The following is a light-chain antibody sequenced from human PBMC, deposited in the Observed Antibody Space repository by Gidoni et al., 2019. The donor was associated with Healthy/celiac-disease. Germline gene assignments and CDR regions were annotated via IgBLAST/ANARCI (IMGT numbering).Light chain of an antibody. CDR1: QSISSY. V-gene: IGKV1-39*01. J-gene: IGKJ1*01. CDR2: AAS. CDR3: QQCYSTPHT. Sequence: DMQKTQSPSSLSASVGDRVTITCRASQSISSYLNWYQQKPGKAPKLLIYAASILQSGVPSRFSGSGSGTDFTLTISSLQPEDFATYYCQQCYSTPHTFGQGTKVEIK.